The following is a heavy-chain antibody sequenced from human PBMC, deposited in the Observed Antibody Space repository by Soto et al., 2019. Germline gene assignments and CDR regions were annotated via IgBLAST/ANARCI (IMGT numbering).Heavy chain of an antibody. V-gene: IGHV1-18*04. Sequence: QVQLVQSGAEVKKPGASVKVSCKASGYTFTNYAVSWLRQGPGQGLEWMGWINADNGNTNYAQKLQGRVTMTTDTSTSPADMELRHLRSADPAVYYCAGYTTRIRGTIVRGLINGLDYHFHSTCVSGQGTTVIVSS. J-gene: IGHJ6*02. D-gene: IGHD3-10*01. CDR2: INADNGNT. CDR3: AGYTTRIRGTIVRGLINGLDYHFHSTCV. CDR1: GYTFTNYA.